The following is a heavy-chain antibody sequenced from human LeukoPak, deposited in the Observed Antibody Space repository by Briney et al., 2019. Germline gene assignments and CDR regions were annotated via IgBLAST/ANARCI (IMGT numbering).Heavy chain of an antibody. Sequence: SETLSLTCTVSGYSISSGYYWGWIRQPPGKGLEWIGSIYHSGSTYYNPSLESRVTISVDTSKNQFSLKLSSVTAADTAVYYCARGYAFDIWGQGTMVTVSS. V-gene: IGHV4-38-2*02. CDR2: IYHSGST. CDR1: GYSISSGYY. J-gene: IGHJ3*02. CDR3: ARGYAFDI.